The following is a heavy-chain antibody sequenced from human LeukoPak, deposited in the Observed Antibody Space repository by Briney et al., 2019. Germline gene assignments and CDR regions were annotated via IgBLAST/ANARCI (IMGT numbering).Heavy chain of an antibody. D-gene: IGHD3-9*01. CDR1: GGSISGYY. Sequence: PSETLSLTCTVSGGSISGYYWSWLRQPPGKGLEWVGYIYYSGSTNYNPSLKSRVTISIGTSKNHFSLKVSSVTAADPAVYYCARGYDILTGYTSWGQGTLVTVSS. J-gene: IGHJ5*02. CDR2: IYYSGST. V-gene: IGHV4-59*13. CDR3: ARGYDILTGYTS.